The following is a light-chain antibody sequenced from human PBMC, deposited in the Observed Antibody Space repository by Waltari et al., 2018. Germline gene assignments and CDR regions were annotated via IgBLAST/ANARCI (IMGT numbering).Light chain of an antibody. CDR2: AAS. CDR3: QQSYSTPLT. Sequence: DIQMTQSPSSLSASVGDRVTITCRASQSISSYLNWYQQKPGKAPQLLNYAASSLQSGVPSRFSGSGSGTDFTLTISSLQPEDFATYYCQQSYSTPLTFGGGTKVEIK. J-gene: IGKJ4*01. CDR1: QSISSY. V-gene: IGKV1-39*01.